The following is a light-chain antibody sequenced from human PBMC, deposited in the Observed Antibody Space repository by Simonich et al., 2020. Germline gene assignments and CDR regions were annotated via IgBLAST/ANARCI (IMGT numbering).Light chain of an antibody. V-gene: IGLV6-57*03. CDR3: QSYDSSSWV. J-gene: IGLJ3*02. CDR1: RGSIASNY. CDR2: EDN. Sequence: NFMLTQPHSVSESPGKTVTISCTRSRGSIASNYVQWYPQRPGSAPTTVIYEDNQRPSGVPDRFSGSIDSSSNSASLTITGLKTEDEADYYCQSYDSSSWVFGGGTKLTVL.